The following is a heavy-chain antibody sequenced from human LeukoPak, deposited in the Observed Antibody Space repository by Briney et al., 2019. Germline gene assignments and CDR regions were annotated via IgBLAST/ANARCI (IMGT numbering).Heavy chain of an antibody. D-gene: IGHD5-12*01. J-gene: IGHJ4*02. CDR2: ISGSGGST. V-gene: IGHV3-23*01. CDR3: ARGRGYRDYDRPLDY. CDR1: GFTFRVYA. Sequence: PGGSLRLSCEASGFTFRVYAMSWVRQAPGKGLEWVSGISGSGGSTHYADSVKGRLTISRDNSKNTLYVQMNSLRAEDTAIYYCARGRGYRDYDRPLDYWGQGTLVTVSS.